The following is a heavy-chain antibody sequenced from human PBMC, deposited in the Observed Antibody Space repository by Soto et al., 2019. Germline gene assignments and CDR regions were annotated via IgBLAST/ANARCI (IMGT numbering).Heavy chain of an antibody. CDR2: IYWDDDK. Sequence: QITLKESGPTLVKPTQTLTLTCTFSGFSPSTSGVGVGWIRQPPGKALEWLALIYWDDDKRYSPSLKSRLTITKDTSKNQVVLTMTNMDPVDTATYYCAHTGGITIFGVVIQAFDYWGQGTLVTVSS. CDR1: GFSPSTSGVG. J-gene: IGHJ4*02. CDR3: AHTGGITIFGVVIQAFDY. V-gene: IGHV2-5*02. D-gene: IGHD3-3*01.